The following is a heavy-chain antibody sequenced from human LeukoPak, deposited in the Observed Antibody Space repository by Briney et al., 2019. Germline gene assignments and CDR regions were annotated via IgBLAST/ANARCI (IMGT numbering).Heavy chain of an antibody. Sequence: PGGSLRLSCAASGFTFSSYAMSWVRQAPGKGLEWVSAISGNGGSTYYADSVKGRFTISRDNSKNTLYLQMNSLRAEDTAVYYCAKKGYGFWSGYPSYYFDYWGQGTLVTVSS. CDR1: GFTFSSYA. D-gene: IGHD3-3*01. CDR3: AKKGYGFWSGYPSYYFDY. V-gene: IGHV3-23*01. CDR2: ISGNGGST. J-gene: IGHJ4*02.